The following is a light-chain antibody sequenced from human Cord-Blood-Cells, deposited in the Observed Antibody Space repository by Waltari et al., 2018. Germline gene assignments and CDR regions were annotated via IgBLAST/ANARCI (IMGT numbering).Light chain of an antibody. V-gene: IGLV2-11*01. CDR1: SSDVGGYNN. Sequence: QSALTQPRSVAGSPGQSVTISCTGTSSDVGGYNNVSWYQQHPVKTPKLMIYDVSKGPLGVPAGFSGSKSGHAASLTISGLQAEDEADYYCCSYAGSYSSYVVLGGGTKLTVL. CDR3: CSYAGSYSSYVV. J-gene: IGLJ2*01. CDR2: DVS.